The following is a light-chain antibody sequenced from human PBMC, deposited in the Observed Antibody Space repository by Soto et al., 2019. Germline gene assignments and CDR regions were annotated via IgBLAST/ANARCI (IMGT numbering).Light chain of an antibody. J-gene: IGKJ1*01. CDR2: DAS. Sequence: QMTQSPSSLPVSVGDSVTITCRASQSIGGFLNWYQQKLGKAPKLLIYDASSLESGVPSRFSGSGSGTEFTLTISSLQPDDFATYYCQQYNSYSGTFGQGTKVDIK. CDR3: QQYNSYSGT. CDR1: QSIGGF. V-gene: IGKV1-5*01.